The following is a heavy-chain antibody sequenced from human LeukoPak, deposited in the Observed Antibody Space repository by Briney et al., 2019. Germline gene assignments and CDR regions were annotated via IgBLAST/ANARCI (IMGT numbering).Heavy chain of an antibody. Sequence: ASVKVSCKASGYTFTSYYMHWVRQAPGQGLEWMGIINPSGGSTSYAQKFQGRVTMTRDTSTSTVYMELSSLRSEDTAVYYCARELGYCSSTSCSFDYWGQGTLLTVSS. CDR1: GYTFTSYY. J-gene: IGHJ4*02. V-gene: IGHV1-46*01. D-gene: IGHD2-2*01. CDR3: ARELGYCSSTSCSFDY. CDR2: INPSGGST.